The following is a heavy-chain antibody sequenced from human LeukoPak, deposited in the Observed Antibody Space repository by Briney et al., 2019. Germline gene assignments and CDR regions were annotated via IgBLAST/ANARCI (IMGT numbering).Heavy chain of an antibody. D-gene: IGHD1-26*01. V-gene: IGHV3-7*02. CDR1: GFTFSTYW. Sequence: GGSLRLSCAASGFTFSTYWMSWVRRAPGKGLEWVANINQDGSDKYYVDSVKGRFTISRDNAKNSLYLQMNSLRAEDTAVHYCATPPRIDTSSWGHGTLVTVSS. J-gene: IGHJ5*01. CDR3: ATPPRIDTSS. CDR2: INQDGSDK.